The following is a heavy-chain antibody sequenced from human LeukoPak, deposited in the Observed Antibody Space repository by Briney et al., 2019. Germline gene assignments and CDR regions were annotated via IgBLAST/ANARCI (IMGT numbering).Heavy chain of an antibody. D-gene: IGHD1-7*01. CDR2: IYTSGST. V-gene: IGHV4-4*07. CDR1: GGSISSYY. CDR3: ARDGGNYRKRYNWFDP. Sequence: SETLSLTCTVYGGSISSYYWSRIRQPAGKGLEWIGRIYTSGSTNYNPSLKSRVTMSVDTSKNQFSLKLSSVTAADTAVYYCARDGGNYRKRYNWFDPWGQGTLVTVSS. J-gene: IGHJ5*02.